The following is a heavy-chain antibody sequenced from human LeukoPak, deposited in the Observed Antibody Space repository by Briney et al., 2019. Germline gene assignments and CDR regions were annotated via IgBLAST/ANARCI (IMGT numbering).Heavy chain of an antibody. CDR3: ARVSPYYYGSGSPEQFDY. CDR2: IKQDGSEK. CDR1: GFTFSSYW. D-gene: IGHD3-10*01. V-gene: IGHV3-7*01. J-gene: IGHJ4*02. Sequence: PGGSLRLSCAASGFTFSSYWMSWVRQAPGKGLEWVANIKQDGSEKYYVDSVKGRFTISRDNAKNSLYLQMNGLRAEDTAVYYCARVSPYYYGSGSPEQFDYWGQGTLVTVSS.